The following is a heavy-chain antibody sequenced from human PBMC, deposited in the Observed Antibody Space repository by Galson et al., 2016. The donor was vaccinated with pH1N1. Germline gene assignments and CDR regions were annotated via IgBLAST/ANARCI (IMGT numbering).Heavy chain of an antibody. Sequence: SLRLSCAASGFTFSSYAMSWVRQAPGKGLEWVSAIIGSGGSTYYADSVQGRFTISRDKTQSTVYLQMNSLRTEETAVYYCARDSEYSGHEGFHWAQGTLGIVSS. V-gene: IGHV3-23*01. J-gene: IGHJ4*02. CDR2: IIGSGGST. CDR1: GFTFSSYA. CDR3: ARDSEYSGHEGFH. D-gene: IGHD5-12*01.